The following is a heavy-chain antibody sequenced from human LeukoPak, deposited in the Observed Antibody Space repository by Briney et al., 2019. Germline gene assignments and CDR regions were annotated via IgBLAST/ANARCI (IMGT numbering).Heavy chain of an antibody. D-gene: IGHD3-10*02. V-gene: IGHV3-9*01. CDR1: GFTFDDYA. CDR3: AELGITMIGGV. Sequence: GGSLRLSCAASGFTFDDYAMHWARQAPGRALEWVSGISWNSGSIGYADSVKGRFTISRDNAKNSLYLQMNSLRAEDTAVYYCAELGITMIGGVWGKGTTVTISS. CDR2: ISWNSGSI. J-gene: IGHJ6*04.